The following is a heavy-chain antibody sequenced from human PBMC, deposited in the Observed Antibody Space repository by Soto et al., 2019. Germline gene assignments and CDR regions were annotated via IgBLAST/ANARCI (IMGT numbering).Heavy chain of an antibody. CDR2: IIPIFGTA. D-gene: IGHD3-9*01. J-gene: IGHJ5*02. V-gene: IGHV1-69*12. CDR1: GGTFSSYA. Sequence: QVQLVQSGAEVKKPGSSVKVSCKASGGTFSSYAISWVRQAPGQGLEWMGGIIPIFGTANYAQKFQSRVTITADESTSTAYMELSSLRAEDTAVYYCARDPENDIWTGSVTFWFDPWGQGTLVTVSS. CDR3: ARDPENDIWTGSVTFWFDP.